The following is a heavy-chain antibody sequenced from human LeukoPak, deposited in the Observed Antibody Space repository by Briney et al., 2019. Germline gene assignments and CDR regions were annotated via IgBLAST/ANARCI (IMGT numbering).Heavy chain of an antibody. CDR3: ASSDTAMDILYFDY. CDR1: GGSISSYY. V-gene: IGHV4-4*09. D-gene: IGHD5-18*01. CDR2: IYTSGST. Sequence: PSETLSLTCTVSGGSISSYYWSWIRQPPGKGLEWIGYIYTSGSTNYNPSLKGRVTISVDTSKNQFSLKLSSVTAADTAVYYCASSDTAMDILYFDYWGQGTLVTVSS. J-gene: IGHJ4*02.